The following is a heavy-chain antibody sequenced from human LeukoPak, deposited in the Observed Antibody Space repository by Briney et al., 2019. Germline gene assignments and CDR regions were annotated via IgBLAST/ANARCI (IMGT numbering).Heavy chain of an antibody. CDR1: GFTFSSYS. Sequence: GGSLRLSCAASGFTFSSYSMNWVRQAPGKGLEWISYISGSGFTIHYADSVKGRFTISRDNAKNSLYLQMNSLRAEDTAVYYCARGGTHAQRAPEVDYWGQGTLVTVSS. J-gene: IGHJ4*02. CDR2: ISGSGFTI. D-gene: IGHD1-1*01. CDR3: ARGGTHAQRAPEVDY. V-gene: IGHV3-48*01.